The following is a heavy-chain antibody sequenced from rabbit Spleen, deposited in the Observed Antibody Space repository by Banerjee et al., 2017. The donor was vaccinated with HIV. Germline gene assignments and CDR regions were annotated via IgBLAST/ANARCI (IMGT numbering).Heavy chain of an antibody. J-gene: IGHJ4*01. D-gene: IGHD4-1*01. CDR1: GLDFSSSYW. Sequence: QEQLKESGGGLVQPGGSLTLTCKASGLDFSSSYWICWVRQAPGKGLEWIACIDSNDGATDYANWPKGRFTISKTSSTTVTLQMTSLTAADTATYFCARETSGGWGVVLYYFNLWGPGTLVTVS. V-gene: IGHV1S45*01. CDR2: IDSNDGAT. CDR3: ARETSGGWGVVLYYFNL.